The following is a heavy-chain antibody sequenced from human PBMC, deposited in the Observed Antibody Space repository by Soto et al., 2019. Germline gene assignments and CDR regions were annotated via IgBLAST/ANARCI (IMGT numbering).Heavy chain of an antibody. CDR1: GGSISSGGYS. J-gene: IGHJ4*02. Sequence: SETLSLTCAVSGGSISSGGYSWSWIRQPPGKGLEWIGYIYHSGSTYYNPSLKSRVTISVDRSKNQFSLKLSSVTAADTAVYYCARGGYGTPNDYLGQGTLVTVSS. CDR2: IYHSGST. V-gene: IGHV4-30-2*01. CDR3: ARGGYGTPNDY. D-gene: IGHD1-1*01.